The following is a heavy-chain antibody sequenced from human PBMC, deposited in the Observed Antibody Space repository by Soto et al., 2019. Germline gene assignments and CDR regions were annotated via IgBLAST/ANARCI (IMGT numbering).Heavy chain of an antibody. V-gene: IGHV1-69*13. CDR2: IIPIFGTA. J-gene: IGHJ3*02. CDR1: GGTFSSYA. CDR3: ARDGILAYCGGDCYAFDI. Sequence: SVKVSCKASGGTFSSYAISWVRQAPGQGLEWMGGIIPIFGTANYAQKFQGRVAITADESTSTAYMELSSLRSEDTAVYYCARDGILAYCGGDCYAFDIWGQGTMVTVSS. D-gene: IGHD2-21*02.